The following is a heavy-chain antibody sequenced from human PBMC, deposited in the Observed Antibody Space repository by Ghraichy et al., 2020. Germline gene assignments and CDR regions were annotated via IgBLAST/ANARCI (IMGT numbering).Heavy chain of an antibody. J-gene: IGHJ5*02. CDR1: GFTFSSYT. CDR2: ISGSGRTT. CDR3: AKAWGYCSGGTCPPYNWFDP. Sequence: GESQNISCAASGFTFSSYTMTWVRHAPGKGLEWVSTISGSGRTTYYADSVKGRFTMSRDNSENTLYLQMNSLRTEDAAIYYCAKAWGYCSGGTCPPYNWFDPWGQGTLVTVSS. V-gene: IGHV3-23*01. D-gene: IGHD2-15*01.